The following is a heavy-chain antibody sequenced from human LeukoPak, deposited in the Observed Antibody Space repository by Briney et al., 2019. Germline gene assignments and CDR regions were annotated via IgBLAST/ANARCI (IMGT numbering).Heavy chain of an antibody. J-gene: IGHJ6*03. CDR2: INPNSGGT. D-gene: IGHD6-13*01. Sequence: ASVQVSCKASGYTFTGYYMHWVRQAPGQGLEWMGWINPNSGGTNYAQKLQGRVTMTTDTSTSTAYMELRSLRSDDTAVYYCARVKPYSSSWYGYYYYYYMDVWGKGTTVTISS. CDR3: ARVKPYSSSWYGYYYYYYMDV. V-gene: IGHV1-2*02. CDR1: GYTFTGYY.